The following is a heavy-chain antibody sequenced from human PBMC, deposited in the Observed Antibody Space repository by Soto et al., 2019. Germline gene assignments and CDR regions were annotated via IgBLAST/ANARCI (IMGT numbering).Heavy chain of an antibody. J-gene: IGHJ4*02. D-gene: IGHD2-2*01. CDR1: GFSLSTFGEG. Sequence: QITLEESGPTLVKPTQTLTLTCTFSGFSLSTFGEGVAWIRQPPGKALEWLALIYWDDDKRYSPSLKSRLTTTKDTSKNQLVLTMTNMDPVDTATYYCAHRPSIAVVPGGIWIPDYPFDYWGQGTLVTVSS. CDR3: AHRPSIAVVPGGIWIPDYPFDY. CDR2: IYWDDDK. V-gene: IGHV2-5*02.